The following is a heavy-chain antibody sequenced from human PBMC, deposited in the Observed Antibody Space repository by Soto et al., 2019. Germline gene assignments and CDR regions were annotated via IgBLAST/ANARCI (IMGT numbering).Heavy chain of an antibody. CDR2: IYPGDSDT. Sequence: GESRKISCKVSGYSFTSFWIGWVRQMPGKGLEWLGSIYPGDSDTRYSPSFQGQVTISADKSITTAYLQWSSLKASDTAIYYCARQNPLDRRGSYHWGQGTLLTVS. CDR1: GYSFTSFW. CDR3: ARQNPLDRRGSYH. D-gene: IGHD6-19*01. V-gene: IGHV5-51*01. J-gene: IGHJ4*02.